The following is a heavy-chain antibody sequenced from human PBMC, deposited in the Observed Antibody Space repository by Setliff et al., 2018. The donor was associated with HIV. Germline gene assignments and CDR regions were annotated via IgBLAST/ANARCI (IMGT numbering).Heavy chain of an antibody. CDR2: IHPSGGST. Sequence: ASVKVSCKASGYTFTSYYIHWVRQAPGQGLEWMGVIHPSGGSTSYAQSFQDRVTMTRDTSTSTVYMELSSLRSEDTAVYYCARVRYCSGWMKNWFDPWGQGTLVTVSS. CDR3: ARVRYCSGWMKNWFDP. D-gene: IGHD2-15*01. J-gene: IGHJ5*02. V-gene: IGHV1-46*01. CDR1: GYTFTSYY.